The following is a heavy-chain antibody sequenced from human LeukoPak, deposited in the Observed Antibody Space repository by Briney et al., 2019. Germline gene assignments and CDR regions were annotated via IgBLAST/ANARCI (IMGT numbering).Heavy chain of an antibody. D-gene: IGHD3-10*01. Sequence: ASVKVSCKASGYTFTDYYIHWVRQAPGQGLAWVGWINPSGGTTYAQKFQGRVTMTRDTAISTAYMELSGLRSDDTAVYYCARNRESNSASYWGYWGQGSLVTVSS. CDR2: INPSGGT. CDR3: ARNRESNSASYWGY. J-gene: IGHJ4*02. V-gene: IGHV1-2*02. CDR1: GYTFTDYY.